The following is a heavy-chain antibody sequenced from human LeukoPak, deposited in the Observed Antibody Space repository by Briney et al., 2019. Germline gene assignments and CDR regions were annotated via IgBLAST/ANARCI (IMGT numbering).Heavy chain of an antibody. CDR1: GFTFHQYA. CDR2: ISWNSASI. D-gene: IGHD5-12*01. V-gene: IGHV3-9*01. Sequence: PGGSLRLSCAASGFTFHQYAIHWVRQVPGKGLERVSGISWNSASIGYADSVKGRFTISRDNAKNSVHLQMNSLRAEDTALYYCAKDKAPLYSGYDWDLDFWGQGTLVTVSS. CDR3: AKDKAPLYSGYDWDLDF. J-gene: IGHJ4*02.